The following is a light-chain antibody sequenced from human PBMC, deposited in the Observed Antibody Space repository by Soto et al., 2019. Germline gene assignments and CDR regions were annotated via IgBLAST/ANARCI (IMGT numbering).Light chain of an antibody. J-gene: IGKJ1*01. CDR2: DAS. CDR3: QQYNSYSRT. CDR1: QSISSW. Sequence: DIQMTQSPSTLSAFVGDRVTITCRASQSISSWLAWFQQKPGKAPKLLIYDASSLESGVPSRFSGSGSGTEFTLTISSLQPDDFATYFCQQYNSYSRTFGQGTKVDTK. V-gene: IGKV1-5*01.